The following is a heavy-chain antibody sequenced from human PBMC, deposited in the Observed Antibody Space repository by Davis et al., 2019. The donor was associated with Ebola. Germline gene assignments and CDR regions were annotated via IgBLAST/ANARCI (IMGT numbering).Heavy chain of an antibody. CDR3: ARGPSTGNSFSY. D-gene: IGHD6-13*01. CDR1: GFTFSSYW. J-gene: IGHJ4*02. Sequence: GESLKISCAASGFTFSSYWMSWVRQAPGKGLEWVANIKQDGSEKYYLDSVEGRFTISRDNAKNSLYLQMNSLRAEDTAVYYCARGPSTGNSFSYWGQGTLATVSS. CDR2: IKQDGSEK. V-gene: IGHV3-7*01.